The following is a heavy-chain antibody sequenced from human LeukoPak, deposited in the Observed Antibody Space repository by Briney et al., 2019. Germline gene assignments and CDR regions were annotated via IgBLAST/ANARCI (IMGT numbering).Heavy chain of an antibody. CDR2: ISAYNGNT. CDR1: GYTFTSYG. CDR3: ARVDYDSSGYYLDY. V-gene: IGHV1-18*01. Sequence: ASVKVSCKASGYTFTSYGISWVRQAPGQGLEWMGWISAYNGNTNYAQKFQGRVTITADKSTSTAYMELSSLRSEDTAVYYCARVDYDSSGYYLDYWGQGTLVTVSS. D-gene: IGHD3-22*01. J-gene: IGHJ4*02.